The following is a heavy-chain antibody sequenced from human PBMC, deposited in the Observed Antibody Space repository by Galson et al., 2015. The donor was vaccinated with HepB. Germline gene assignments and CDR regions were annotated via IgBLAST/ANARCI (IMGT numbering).Heavy chain of an antibody. CDR2: IWNDGSNK. CDR3: ARDVQSGVMDV. D-gene: IGHD1-1*01. Sequence: SLRLSCAASGFTFSSHGMHWVRQAPGKGLEWVAIIWNDGSNKCYAESVKGRFTISRDNSKKTVYLQMNSLRAEDTAIYYCARDVQSGVMDVWGKGTAVTVSS. V-gene: IGHV3-33*01. J-gene: IGHJ6*03. CDR1: GFTFSSHG.